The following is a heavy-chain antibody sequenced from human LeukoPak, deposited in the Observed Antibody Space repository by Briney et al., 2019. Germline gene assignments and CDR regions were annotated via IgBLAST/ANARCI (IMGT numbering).Heavy chain of an antibody. Sequence: PSETLSLTCTVSGGSISSGSYYWSWIRQPAGKGLEWIGRIYTSGSTNYNPSLKSRVTISADTSKNQFSLKLSSVTAADTAVYYCAGSSSLRDYWGQGTLVTVSS. J-gene: IGHJ4*02. CDR1: GGSISSGSYY. CDR3: AGSSSLRDY. D-gene: IGHD6-6*01. V-gene: IGHV4-61*02. CDR2: IYTSGST.